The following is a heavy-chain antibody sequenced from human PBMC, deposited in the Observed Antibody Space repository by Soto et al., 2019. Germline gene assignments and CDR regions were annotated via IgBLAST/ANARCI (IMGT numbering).Heavy chain of an antibody. D-gene: IGHD3-10*01. CDR1: GFTFSSYS. J-gene: IGHJ4*02. Sequence: GGSLRLSCAASGFTFSSYSMRWVRQAPGKGLEWVSGFRSGGDDGTTYYADSVKGRFTISRDNSKNTLYLQMNTLTAEDTAVYYCTRGPRPTSVGTGAYWGQGTLVTVSS. CDR2: SGGDDGTT. CDR3: TRGPRPTSVGTGAY. V-gene: IGHV3-23*01.